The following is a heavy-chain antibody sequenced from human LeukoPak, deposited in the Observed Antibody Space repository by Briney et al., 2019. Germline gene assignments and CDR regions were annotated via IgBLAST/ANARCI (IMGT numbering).Heavy chain of an antibody. CDR1: GFTFSGST. CDR3: TNQNHDY. J-gene: IGHJ4*02. D-gene: IGHD1-14*01. V-gene: IGHV3-73*01. CDR2: IRTKANSYAT. Sequence: PGGSLRLSCAASGFTFSGSTIHWVRQASGKGLEWLGRIRTKANSYATVYAASVKGRFTISRDDSKNTAYLQMNSLKTEDTAVYYCTNQNHDYWGQGTLVTVSS.